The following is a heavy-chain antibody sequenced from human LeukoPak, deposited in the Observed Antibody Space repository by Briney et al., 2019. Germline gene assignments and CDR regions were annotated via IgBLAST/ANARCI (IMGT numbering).Heavy chain of an antibody. D-gene: IGHD6-19*01. Sequence: ASVKVSCKASGYTFTSYYMHWVRQAPGQGLEWMGIINPSGGSTSYAQKFQGRVTMTRDMSTSTVYMELSSLRSEDTAVYYCARPRTEYSSGWYFDYWGQGTLVTVSS. V-gene: IGHV1-46*01. J-gene: IGHJ4*02. CDR3: ARPRTEYSSGWYFDY. CDR2: INPSGGST. CDR1: GYTFTSYY.